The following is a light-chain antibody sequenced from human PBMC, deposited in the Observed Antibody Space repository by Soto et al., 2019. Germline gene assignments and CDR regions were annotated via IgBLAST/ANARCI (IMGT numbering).Light chain of an antibody. V-gene: IGKV1-39*01. J-gene: IGKJ5*01. CDR2: GAS. CDR1: MRISNY. CDR3: QQSYSIPIT. Sequence: DIQLFKSPSSLSASLGDRVTITCRAKMRISNYLNWYQQRPGKAPKLLISGASSLQGGVPSRFSGSGSGTDFTLTIGSLQPDDFEPYYCQQSYSIPITFGQGTRLEIK.